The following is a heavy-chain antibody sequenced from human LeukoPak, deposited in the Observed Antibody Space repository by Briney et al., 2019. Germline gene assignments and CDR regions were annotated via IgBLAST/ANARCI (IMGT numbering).Heavy chain of an antibody. CDR1: GFTFSRYE. CDR2: ISTTGSSI. Sequence: GGSLRLSCAASGFTFSRYEMNWVRQAPGKGLEWVSYISTTGSSIYYADSVKGRFTISRDNSKNTVHLQMNNLRAEDTAMYFCARRLYIVRGAFDIWGQGTMVTVSS. V-gene: IGHV3-48*03. CDR3: ARRLYIVRGAFDI. D-gene: IGHD2/OR15-2a*01. J-gene: IGHJ3*02.